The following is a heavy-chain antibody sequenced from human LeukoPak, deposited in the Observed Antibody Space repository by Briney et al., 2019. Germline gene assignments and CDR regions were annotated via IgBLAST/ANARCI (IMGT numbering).Heavy chain of an antibody. CDR1: GFTFSSYW. J-gene: IGHJ6*03. CDR2: IKQDGSEK. V-gene: IGHV3-7*01. Sequence: GGSLRLSCAASGFTFSSYWMSWVRQAPGKGLEWVANIKQDGSEKYYVDSVKGRFTISRDNAKNSLYLQMNSLRAEDTAVYYCARVRSSSFHYYYYMDVWGKGTTVTVSS. D-gene: IGHD6-6*01. CDR3: ARVRSSSFHYYYYMDV.